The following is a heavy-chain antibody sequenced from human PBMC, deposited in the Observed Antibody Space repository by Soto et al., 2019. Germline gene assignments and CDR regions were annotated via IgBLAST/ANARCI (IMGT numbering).Heavy chain of an antibody. Sequence: GGSLRLSCAASGFTFSSYWMHWVRQAPGKGLVWVSRINSDGSSTSYADSVKGRFTISRDNAKNTLYLQMNSLRAEDTAVYYCASPYGYNDAFDIWGQGTMVTVS. V-gene: IGHV3-74*01. CDR3: ASPYGYNDAFDI. D-gene: IGHD5-12*01. J-gene: IGHJ3*02. CDR2: INSDGSST. CDR1: GFTFSSYW.